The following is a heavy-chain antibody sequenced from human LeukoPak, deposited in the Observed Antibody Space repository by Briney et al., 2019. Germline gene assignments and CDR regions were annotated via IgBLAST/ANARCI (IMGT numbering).Heavy chain of an antibody. CDR2: ISYDGSNK. Sequence: GRSLRLSCAASGFTFSSYAMHWVRQAPSKGLEWVAVISYDGSNKYYADSVKGRFTISRDNSKNTLYLQMNSLRAEDTAVYYCARERAKYSSSWYFGYWGQGTLVTVSS. V-gene: IGHV3-30*04. D-gene: IGHD6-13*01. J-gene: IGHJ4*02. CDR1: GFTFSSYA. CDR3: ARERAKYSSSWYFGY.